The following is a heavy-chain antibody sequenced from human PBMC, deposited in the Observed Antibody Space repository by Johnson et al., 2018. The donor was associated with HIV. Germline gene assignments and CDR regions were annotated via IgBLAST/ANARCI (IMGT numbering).Heavy chain of an antibody. Sequence: VQLVESGGGLVQPGGSLRLSCAASGFTFSSYDMHWVRQATGKGLEWVSYISSSGSTIYYADSVKGRFTISRDNAKNSLYLQMNSLRAEDTAVYYCAKLLAYPPDAFDIWGQGTMVTVSS. V-gene: IGHV3-48*03. CDR3: AKLLAYPPDAFDI. D-gene: IGHD2-15*01. J-gene: IGHJ3*02. CDR2: ISSSGSTI. CDR1: GFTFSSYD.